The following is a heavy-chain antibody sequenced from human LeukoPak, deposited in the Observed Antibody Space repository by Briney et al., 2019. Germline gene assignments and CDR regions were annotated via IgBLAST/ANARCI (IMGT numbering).Heavy chain of an antibody. J-gene: IGHJ4*02. Sequence: AGGSLRLSCAASGFTFSSYEMNWVRQSPGKGLEWVSYISSSSSTLYYADSAKGRFTISRDNAKNLLYLQMNSLRAEDTGLYYCARADGSHYGLKDYWGQGTLVTVSS. CDR2: ISSSSSTL. V-gene: IGHV3-48*03. CDR1: GFTFSSYE. CDR3: ARADGSHYGLKDY. D-gene: IGHD1-26*01.